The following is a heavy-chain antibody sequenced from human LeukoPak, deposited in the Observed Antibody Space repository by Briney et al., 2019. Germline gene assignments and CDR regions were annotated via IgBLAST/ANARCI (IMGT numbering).Heavy chain of an antibody. Sequence: GGSLRLSCAASGFTFSSYSMNWVRQAPGKGLEWVSYISSSSDTIYYADSVKGRFTISRDNAKNTLYLQMDSLRAEDTALYYCAKTSHPAAATRTKYYFDFWGQGTLVTVSS. V-gene: IGHV3-48*01. CDR3: AKTSHPAAATRTKYYFDF. D-gene: IGHD2-15*01. CDR2: ISSSSDTI. CDR1: GFTFSSYS. J-gene: IGHJ4*02.